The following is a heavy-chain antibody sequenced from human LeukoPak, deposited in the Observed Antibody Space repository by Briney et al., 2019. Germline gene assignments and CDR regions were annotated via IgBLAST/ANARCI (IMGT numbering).Heavy chain of an antibody. D-gene: IGHD1-26*01. CDR3: ARHEYSGSYYGLSWFDP. Sequence: SETLSLTCTVSGGTISSGGYYWGWLRQPPGKGLEWLASIYYSGSTYYNQSLKSRVTISVDTSKNQLSLKLSSLTAADTAVYYCARHEYSGSYYGLSWFDPWGQGTLVTVSS. CDR2: IYYSGST. CDR1: GGTISSGGYY. J-gene: IGHJ5*02. V-gene: IGHV4-39*01.